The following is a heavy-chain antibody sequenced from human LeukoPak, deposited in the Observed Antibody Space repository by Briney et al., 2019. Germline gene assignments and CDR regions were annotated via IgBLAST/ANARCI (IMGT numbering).Heavy chain of an antibody. CDR2: INNDGTDA. CDR1: GFTFSNYW. V-gene: IGHV3-74*01. CDR3: ARGFRGPDF. Sequence: GGSLRLSCASSGFTFSNYWMHWVRQVPGEGLVWVSRINNDGTDATYADSVKGRFTISRDNAKNTLFLQMNSLRAEDTSMYYCARGFRGPDFWGQGTLVTVSS. D-gene: IGHD3-3*01. J-gene: IGHJ4*02.